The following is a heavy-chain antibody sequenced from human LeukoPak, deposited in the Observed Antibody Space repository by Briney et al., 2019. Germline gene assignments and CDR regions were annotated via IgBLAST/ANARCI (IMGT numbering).Heavy chain of an antibody. CDR2: ISSDGSSS. D-gene: IGHD5-24*01. V-gene: IGHV3-74*01. Sequence: GGSLRLSCAASGFTFSTHWMHWARQAPGKGLEWVSRISSDGSSSIYADSVKGRFTISRDNAKNTLYLQMNSLRAEDTAVYYCARGGDGSNIYWYFDLWGRGTLVTVSS. CDR1: GFTFSTHW. CDR3: ARGGDGSNIYWYFDL. J-gene: IGHJ2*01.